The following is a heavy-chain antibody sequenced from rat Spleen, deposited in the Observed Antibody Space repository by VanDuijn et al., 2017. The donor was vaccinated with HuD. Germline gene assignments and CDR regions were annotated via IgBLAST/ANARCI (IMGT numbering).Heavy chain of an antibody. Sequence: EVQLVESGGGLVQPGRSLKLSCAASGFTFSDFYMAWVRQAPKKGLEWVASIKYEDFTPYYGDSVMGRFTISRDDGESTLYLQMNSLRSEDTATYYCVRHRDYYNSYVYAFDYWGQGVMVTVSS. CDR2: IKYEDFTP. CDR3: VRHRDYYNSYVYAFDY. V-gene: IGHV5-22*01. CDR1: GFTFSDFY. J-gene: IGHJ2*01. D-gene: IGHD1-2*01.